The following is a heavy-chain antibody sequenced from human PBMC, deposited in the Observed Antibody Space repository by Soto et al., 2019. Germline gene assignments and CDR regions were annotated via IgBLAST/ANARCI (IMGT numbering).Heavy chain of an antibody. Sequence: TGGSLRLSCAASGFTFSSYAMHWVRQAPGKGLEWVAVISYDGSNKYYADSVKGRFTISRDKSKNTLYLQMNSLRAEDTAVYYCAREIVGLTGWFDPWGQGTLVTVSS. J-gene: IGHJ5*02. CDR1: GFTFSSYA. CDR2: ISYDGSNK. D-gene: IGHD1-26*01. V-gene: IGHV3-30-3*01. CDR3: AREIVGLTGWFDP.